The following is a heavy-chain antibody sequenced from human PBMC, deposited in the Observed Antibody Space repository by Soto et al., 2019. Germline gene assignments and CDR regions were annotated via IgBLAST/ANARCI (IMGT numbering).Heavy chain of an antibody. CDR1: GGSISSYY. CDR3: ARSGSGSYLPAGYYYYGMDV. Sequence: QVQLQESGPGLVKPSETLSLTCTVSGGSISSYYWSWIRQPAGKGLEWIGRSYTSGSTNYNPSLKSRVTMSVDTSTNQFPLKLSSVTAADTAVYYCARSGSGSYLPAGYYYYGMDVWGQGTTVTVSS. V-gene: IGHV4-4*07. CDR2: SYTSGST. D-gene: IGHD3-10*01. J-gene: IGHJ6*02.